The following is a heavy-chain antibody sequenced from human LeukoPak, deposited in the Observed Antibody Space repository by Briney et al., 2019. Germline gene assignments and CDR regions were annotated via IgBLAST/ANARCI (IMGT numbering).Heavy chain of an antibody. D-gene: IGHD3-16*01. CDR2: IYSGGST. CDR1: GFTVSSNY. J-gene: IGHJ6*02. V-gene: IGHV3-53*01. Sequence: GGSLRLSCAASGFTVSSNYMSWVRQAPGKGLEWVSVIYSGGSTYYADSVKGRFTISRDNSKNTLYLQMNSLRAEDTAVYYCARFAATFERDYYYGMDVWGQGTTVTVSS. CDR3: ARFAATFERDYYYGMDV.